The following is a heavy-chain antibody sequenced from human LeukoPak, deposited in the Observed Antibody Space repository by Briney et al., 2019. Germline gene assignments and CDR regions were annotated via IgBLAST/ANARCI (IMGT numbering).Heavy chain of an antibody. D-gene: IGHD5/OR15-5a*01. CDR3: GKGPGYSVYDNLPHH. V-gene: IGHV3-30*18. J-gene: IGHJ5*02. CDR1: GFTFSSYG. Sequence: GGSLRLSCAASGFTFSSYGMHWVRQAPGKGLEWVAVISDDGIKIYYGDSVKDRFTISRDNSKNILNLQMDSLRADDTAVYYCGKGPGYSVYDNLPHHWGQGTLVTVSS. CDR2: ISDDGIKI.